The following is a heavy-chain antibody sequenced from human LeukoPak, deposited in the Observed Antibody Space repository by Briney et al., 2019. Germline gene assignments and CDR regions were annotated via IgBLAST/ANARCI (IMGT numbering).Heavy chain of an antibody. CDR2: ISVHNGNT. Sequence: ASVKVSFKGSVYSFTNYGISSVRQAPGQGLEWMGWISVHNGNTHYAQKLQDRVTMTTDTSTNKAYMEPNDLRSDDTAVYYCARVRCSYGDTGNYWGQGTLVSVSS. V-gene: IGHV1-18*04. D-gene: IGHD4-17*01. J-gene: IGHJ4*02. CDR1: VYSFTNYG. CDR3: ARVRCSYGDTGNY.